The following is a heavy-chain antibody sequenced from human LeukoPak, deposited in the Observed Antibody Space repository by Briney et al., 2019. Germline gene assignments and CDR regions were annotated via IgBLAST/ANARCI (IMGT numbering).Heavy chain of an antibody. Sequence: GGSLRLTCSASGFTFTTYGMNWVRQAPGKGLEWVSYISSSGSTIYYADSVKGRFTISRDNAKNSLYLQMNSLRAEDTAVYYCAELGITMIGGVWGKGTTVTISS. CDR1: GFTFTTYG. CDR2: ISSSGSTI. V-gene: IGHV3-48*04. J-gene: IGHJ6*04. CDR3: AELGITMIGGV. D-gene: IGHD3-10*02.